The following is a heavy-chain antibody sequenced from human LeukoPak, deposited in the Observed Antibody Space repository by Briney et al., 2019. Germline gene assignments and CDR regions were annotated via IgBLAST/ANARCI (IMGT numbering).Heavy chain of an antibody. D-gene: IGHD6-19*01. V-gene: IGHV3-30-3*01. J-gene: IGHJ2*01. Sequence: PGGSLRLSCAASGFTFSSYATHWVRQAPGKGLEWVAVISYDGSNKYYTDSVKGRFTISRDSSKNTLYLQMNSLRAEDTAVYYCARKIGGAVAGNWYFDLWGRGTLVIVSS. CDR1: GFTFSSYA. CDR3: ARKIGGAVAGNWYFDL. CDR2: ISYDGSNK.